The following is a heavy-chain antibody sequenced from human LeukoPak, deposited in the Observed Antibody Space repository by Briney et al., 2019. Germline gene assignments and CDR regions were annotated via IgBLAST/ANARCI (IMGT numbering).Heavy chain of an antibody. CDR1: GYTFTSYY. Sequence: ASVKVSCKASGYTFTSYYMHWVRQAPGQGLEWMGIINPSGGSTSYAQKFQGRVTMTRDTSTSTVYMELSSLRSEDTAVYYCARDSLSSYYDSSGPDAFDIWGQGTMVTVSS. CDR3: ARDSLSSYYDSSGPDAFDI. J-gene: IGHJ3*02. V-gene: IGHV1-46*01. CDR2: INPSGGST. D-gene: IGHD3-22*01.